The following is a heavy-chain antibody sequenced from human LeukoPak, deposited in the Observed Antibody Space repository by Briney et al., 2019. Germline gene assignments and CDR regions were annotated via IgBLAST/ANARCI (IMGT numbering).Heavy chain of an antibody. Sequence: QPGGSLILSCAAYGYTFSSYGGPWVRQAPGKGLEWVAVIWYDGSNKDYADSVKGRFTISRDKDKNTLKLQMNSLRAEDTAVYYCAQDKPQLFDDWGQETLVTVSS. CDR2: IWYDGSNK. D-gene: IGHD6-13*01. CDR3: AQDKPQLFDD. J-gene: IGHJ4*02. CDR1: GYTFSSYG. V-gene: IGHV3-33*03.